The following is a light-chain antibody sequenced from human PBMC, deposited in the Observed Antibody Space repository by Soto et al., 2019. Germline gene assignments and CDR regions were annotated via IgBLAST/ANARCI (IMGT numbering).Light chain of an antibody. V-gene: IGKV1-39*01. CDR1: QSIATY. J-gene: IGKJ5*01. Sequence: DIQMTHSPSSLSASVWDGVTITSRASQSIATYLNWYLQKPGKAPKLLIYAASTLQSGVPSRFSGSGSGTDFTLTISCLQSEDFATYYCQQYYSYPQITFGQGTRLEIK. CDR3: QQYYSYPQIT. CDR2: AAS.